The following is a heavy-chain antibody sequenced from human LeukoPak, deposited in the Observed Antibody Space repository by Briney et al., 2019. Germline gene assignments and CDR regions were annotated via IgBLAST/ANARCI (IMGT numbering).Heavy chain of an antibody. D-gene: IGHD6-19*01. V-gene: IGHV5-51*01. CDR2: IYPGDSDT. J-gene: IGHJ3*02. Sequence: GESLKISCKGSGYSFTSFWIDWVRQMPGKGLEWMGIIYPGDSDTRYRPSFQGQVTISADKSISTAYLQWSSLKASDTAMYYCARKYSSRSAFDIWGQGTMVTVSS. CDR3: ARKYSSRSAFDI. CDR1: GYSFTSFW.